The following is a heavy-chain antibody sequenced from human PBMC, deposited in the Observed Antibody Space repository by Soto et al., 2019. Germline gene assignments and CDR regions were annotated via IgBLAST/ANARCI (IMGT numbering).Heavy chain of an antibody. Sequence: ASVKVSCKASGYTFTSYDINWARQAPGQGLEWVGWINPTSEYTAHAQKFQGRVTLTREISTATAYMELSSLTSEDTAVYFCARQVHPGYCSDWGTGTQVTVSS. CDR1: GYTFTSYD. V-gene: IGHV1-8*01. D-gene: IGHD6-19*01. CDR2: INPTSEYT. CDR3: ARQVHPGYCSD. J-gene: IGHJ4*02.